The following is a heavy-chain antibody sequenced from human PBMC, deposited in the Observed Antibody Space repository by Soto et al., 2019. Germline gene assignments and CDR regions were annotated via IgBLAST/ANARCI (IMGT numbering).Heavy chain of an antibody. CDR1: GFTFSSYS. J-gene: IGHJ6*02. CDR3: ASPDVGGYDYGSYGMDV. CDR2: ISSSSSYI. Sequence: GGSLRLSCAASGFTFSSYSMNWVHQAPGKGLEWVSSISSSSSYIYYADSVKGRFTISRDNAKNSLYLQMNGLRAEDTAVYYCASPDVGGYDYGSYGMDVWGQGTTVTVSS. D-gene: IGHD5-12*01. V-gene: IGHV3-21*01.